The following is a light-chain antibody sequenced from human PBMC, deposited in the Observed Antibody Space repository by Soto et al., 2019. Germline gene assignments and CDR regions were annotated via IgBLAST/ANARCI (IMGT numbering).Light chain of an antibody. V-gene: IGKV1-5*01. CDR2: DGS. Sequence: DIQMTQSPSTLSASVGDRVTITCRASQSIGRFLAWYQHQPGKAPKLLIYDGSTLESGVPSRFSGTGSGTEFTFSITSLQPEDFGTYYCQQCYMGWTFGQGTKVDIK. CDR3: QQCYMGWT. CDR1: QSIGRF. J-gene: IGKJ1*01.